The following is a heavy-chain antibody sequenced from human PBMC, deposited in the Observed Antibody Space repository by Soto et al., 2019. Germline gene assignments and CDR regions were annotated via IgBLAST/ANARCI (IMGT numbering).Heavy chain of an antibody. CDR2: INPSGGST. Sequence: QVQLVQSGAEVKKPGASVKVTCKASGFTFTSYYMHWVRQAPGQGLEWMGIINPSGGSTSYAQKFQGRVTMTRDTSTSTVYMELSSLRSEDTAVYYCTRVVPAAYHFDYWGQGTLVTVSS. V-gene: IGHV1-46*01. CDR1: GFTFTSYY. CDR3: TRVVPAAYHFDY. D-gene: IGHD2-2*01. J-gene: IGHJ4*02.